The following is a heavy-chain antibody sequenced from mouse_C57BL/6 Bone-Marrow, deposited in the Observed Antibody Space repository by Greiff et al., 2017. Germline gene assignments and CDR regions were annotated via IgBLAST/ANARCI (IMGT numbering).Heavy chain of an antibody. D-gene: IGHD1-1*01. Sequence: VKLQESGAELVRPGTSVKLSCKASGYTFTSYWMHWVKQRPGQGLEWIGVIDPSDSYTNYNQKFKGKATLTVDTSSSTAYMQLSSLTSEDSAVYYCAGSGAYWGQGTLVTVSA. CDR3: AGSGAY. J-gene: IGHJ3*01. V-gene: IGHV1-59*01. CDR1: GYTFTSYW. CDR2: IDPSDSYT.